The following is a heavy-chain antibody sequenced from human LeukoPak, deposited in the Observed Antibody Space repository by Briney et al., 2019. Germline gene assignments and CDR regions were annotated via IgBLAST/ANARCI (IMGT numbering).Heavy chain of an antibody. CDR1: GFTVSSNY. J-gene: IGHJ6*02. CDR2: IYSGGST. V-gene: IGHV3-53*01. D-gene: IGHD5-18*01. CDR3: HTAMVTIYGMDV. Sequence: PGGSLRLSCAASGFTVSSNYMSWARQAPGKGLEWVSVIYSGGSTYYADSVKGRFTISRDNSKNTLYLQMNSLRAEDTAVYYCHTAMVTIYGMDVWGQGTTVTVSS.